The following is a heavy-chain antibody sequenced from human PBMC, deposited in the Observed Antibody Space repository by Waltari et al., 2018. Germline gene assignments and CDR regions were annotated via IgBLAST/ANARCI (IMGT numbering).Heavy chain of an antibody. J-gene: IGHJ6*03. D-gene: IGHD6-19*01. V-gene: IGHV4-61*02. CDR3: ARVGSGWSDLYYYYMDV. Sequence: QVQLQESGPGLVKPSQTLSLTCSVSGGSITSGSYYWTWIRQPAGKGLEWIGRIYTSGTTRYNPSLKSRVTISLDMSKNQFSLKLSSVTAADTAVYYCARVGSGWSDLYYYYMDVWGKGTTVTVSS. CDR2: IYTSGTT. CDR1: GGSITSGSYY.